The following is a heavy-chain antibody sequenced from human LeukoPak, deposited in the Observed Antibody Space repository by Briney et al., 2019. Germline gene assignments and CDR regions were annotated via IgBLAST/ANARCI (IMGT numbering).Heavy chain of an antibody. CDR2: ITGSGGTT. Sequence: SGGSLRLSCAASAFTFSDYAMTWVRQAPGKGLEWVSAITGSGGTTYYADSVKGRFTISRDNSKNTLYLQMNSLRAEDTALYYCARGSYSYGSFGSYWGQGTLVTVSS. V-gene: IGHV3-23*01. CDR1: AFTFSDYA. J-gene: IGHJ4*02. CDR3: ARGSYSYGSFGSY. D-gene: IGHD5-18*01.